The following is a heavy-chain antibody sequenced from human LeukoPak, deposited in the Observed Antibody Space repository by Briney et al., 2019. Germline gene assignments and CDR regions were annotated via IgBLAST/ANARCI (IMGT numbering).Heavy chain of an antibody. Sequence: SETLSLTCTVSNGSFTGYYSSWIRHPPGKGLECIWESNESGSTNYNPSLKSRVTISIDTSKDHFSLRLTSVTAADTAVYYCASSSGRYVGLYDYWDQGTLVTVSS. J-gene: IGHJ4*02. D-gene: IGHD3-16*01. CDR3: ASSSGRYVGLYDY. V-gene: IGHV4-34*01. CDR1: NGSFTGYY. CDR2: SNESGST.